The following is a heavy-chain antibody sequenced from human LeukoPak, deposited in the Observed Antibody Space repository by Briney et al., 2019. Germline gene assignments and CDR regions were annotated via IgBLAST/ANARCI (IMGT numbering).Heavy chain of an antibody. J-gene: IGHJ3*01. D-gene: IGHD3-22*01. V-gene: IGHV1-69*13. CDR2: IIPIYDTT. CDR1: GGSFASYA. CDR3: ATGRLYYDRRGYYENDAFDL. Sequence: GASVKVSCKASGGSFASYAINWVRQAPGQGLEWMGGIIPIYDTTNYAHKFQGRVTITADGFTSSAYMDLSSLRSEDTAVYYCATGRLYYDRRGYYENDAFDLWGHGTRVTVTS.